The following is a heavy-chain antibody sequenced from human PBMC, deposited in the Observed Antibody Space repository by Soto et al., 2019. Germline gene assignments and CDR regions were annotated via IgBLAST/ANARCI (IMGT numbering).Heavy chain of an antibody. V-gene: IGHV3-21*01. D-gene: IGHD2-8*01. Sequence: PWQSLRLASATSGFNFSSYSMNWVRQAPGKGLEWVSSISSSSSYIYYADSVKGRFTISRDNAKNSLYLQMNSLRAEYTAVYYCARADCTNGVCYDSDYYYCLGVCGPRSTVPVSS. CDR3: ARADCTNGVCYDSDYYYCLGV. CDR2: ISSSSSYI. CDR1: GFNFSSYS. J-gene: IGHJ6*02.